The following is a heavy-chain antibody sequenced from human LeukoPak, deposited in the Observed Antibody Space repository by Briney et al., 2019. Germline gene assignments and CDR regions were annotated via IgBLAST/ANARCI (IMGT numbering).Heavy chain of an antibody. Sequence: ASVKVSCKASGGTFSSYAISWVRQAPGQGLEWMGWINPNNGGTNYAQKFQGRVTMTRDTSITIAYMELSRLTSDDTTIYYCATTLHIVVVTWHAFDIWGQGTMVTVSS. CDR1: GGTFSSYA. V-gene: IGHV1-2*02. D-gene: IGHD2-21*02. CDR2: INPNNGGT. J-gene: IGHJ3*02. CDR3: ATTLHIVVVTWHAFDI.